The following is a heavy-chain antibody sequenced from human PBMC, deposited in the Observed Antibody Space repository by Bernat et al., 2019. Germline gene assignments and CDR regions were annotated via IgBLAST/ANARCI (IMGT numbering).Heavy chain of an antibody. CDR1: GYTFTSYG. V-gene: IGHV1-18*04. D-gene: IGHD6-6*01. J-gene: IGHJ4*02. CDR3: ARDSLVESIAACPYYFDY. Sequence: QVQLVQSGAEVKKPGASVKVSCKASGYTFTSYGISWVRQAPGQGLEWMGWISAYNGNTNYAQKLQGRVTMTTDTSTSTAYMELRSLRSDDTAVYYCARDSLVESIAACPYYFDYWGQGTLVTVSS. CDR2: ISAYNGNT.